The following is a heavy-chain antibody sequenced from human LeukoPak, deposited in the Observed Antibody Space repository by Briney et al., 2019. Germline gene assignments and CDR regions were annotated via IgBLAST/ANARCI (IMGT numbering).Heavy chain of an antibody. CDR3: AKDLEYSSSWYSFFDY. CDR1: GFTFSSSA. J-gene: IGHJ4*02. CDR2: ISGSGGSP. V-gene: IGHV3-23*01. Sequence: GGSLRLSCAASGFTFSSSAMSWVRQAPGKGLEWVSSISGSGGSPYYADSVKGRFTISRDNSKNTLYLQMNSLRAEDTAVYYCAKDLEYSSSWYSFFDYWGQGTLVTVSS. D-gene: IGHD6-13*01.